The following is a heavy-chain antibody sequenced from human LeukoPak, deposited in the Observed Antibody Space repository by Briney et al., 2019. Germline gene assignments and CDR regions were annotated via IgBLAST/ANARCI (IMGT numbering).Heavy chain of an antibody. J-gene: IGHJ5*01. CDR1: GGSISSSSYY. D-gene: IGHD1-26*01. CDR3: ARVGNWFGP. CDR2: IYQSGNT. V-gene: IGHV4-30-2*01. Sequence: PSETLSLTCTVSGGSISSSSYYWGWIRQPPGKGLEWIGYIYQSGNTYYNPSLKSRVTISIGRSKNQFSLNLSSVTAADTAVYYCARVGNWFGPWGQGTLVTVSS.